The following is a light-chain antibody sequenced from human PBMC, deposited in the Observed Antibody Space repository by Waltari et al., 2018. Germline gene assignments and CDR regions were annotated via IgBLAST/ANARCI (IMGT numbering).Light chain of an antibody. Sequence: DIVMTQSPDSLAVSLGRRATINCKSTQSILYSSNNKNYLAWYQQKPGQAPKLLIYWASIRESGVPERFSGSGSGTDFALTISSLQAEDVAVYYCQQYDDIPYTFGQGTRLEI. J-gene: IGKJ2*01. CDR1: QSILYSSNNKNY. CDR2: WAS. V-gene: IGKV4-1*01. CDR3: QQYDDIPYT.